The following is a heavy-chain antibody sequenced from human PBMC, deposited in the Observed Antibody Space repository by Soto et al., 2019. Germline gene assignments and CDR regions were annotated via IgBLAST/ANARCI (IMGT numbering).Heavy chain of an antibody. Sequence: QVQLVESGGGVVQPGRSLRLSCAASGFTFSSYGMHWVRQAPGKGLEWVAVISYDGSNKYYADSVKGRFTISRDNSKNTLYRQMNRLRAEDTAVYYCAKDLGHGGRGAFDIWGQGTMVTVSS. CDR2: ISYDGSNK. V-gene: IGHV3-30*18. CDR3: AKDLGHGGRGAFDI. CDR1: GFTFSSYG. J-gene: IGHJ3*02. D-gene: IGHD7-27*01.